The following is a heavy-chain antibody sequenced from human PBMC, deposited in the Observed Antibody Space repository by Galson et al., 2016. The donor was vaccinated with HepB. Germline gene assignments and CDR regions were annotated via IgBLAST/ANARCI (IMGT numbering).Heavy chain of an antibody. CDR2: INHSGST. Sequence: SETLSLTCAVYGGSFSGYYWNWIRQPPGKGLEWIGEINHSGSTNYNPSLKSRVNISVDTSKNQFSLKLTYVTAADTAVYYCARAPTYYYDRSGYYYPRAHFDYWGQGTLVTVSS. CDR3: ARAPTYYYDRSGYYYPRAHFDY. D-gene: IGHD3-22*01. CDR1: GGSFSGYY. V-gene: IGHV4-34*01. J-gene: IGHJ4*02.